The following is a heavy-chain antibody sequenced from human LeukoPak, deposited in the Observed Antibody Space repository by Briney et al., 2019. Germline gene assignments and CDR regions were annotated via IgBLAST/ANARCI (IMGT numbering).Heavy chain of an antibody. J-gene: IGHJ4*02. CDR1: GGSFSGYY. CDR3: ARIGGGTPGS. D-gene: IGHD3-10*01. Sequence: SETLSLTCAVYGGSFSGYYWSWIRQPPGKGLEWIGEINHSGTTYYNPSLKSRVTIFVDTSKNQFSLNLKSVTAADTAVYFCARIGGGTPGSWGQGTLVTVSS. V-gene: IGHV4-34*01. CDR2: INHSGTT.